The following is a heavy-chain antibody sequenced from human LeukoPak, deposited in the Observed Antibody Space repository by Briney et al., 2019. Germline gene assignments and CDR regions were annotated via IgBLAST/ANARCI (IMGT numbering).Heavy chain of an antibody. CDR3: AREGREWLSVGIDY. CDR1: GFTVSSNY. Sequence: GGSLRLSCAASGFTVSSNYMGWVRQAPGKGLEWVSVIYSGGDTYYADSVKGRFTISRDNSKNTLYLQMNSLRAEDTAVYHCAREGREWLSVGIDYWGRGTLVTVSS. CDR2: IYSGGDT. J-gene: IGHJ4*02. D-gene: IGHD6-19*01. V-gene: IGHV3-66*01.